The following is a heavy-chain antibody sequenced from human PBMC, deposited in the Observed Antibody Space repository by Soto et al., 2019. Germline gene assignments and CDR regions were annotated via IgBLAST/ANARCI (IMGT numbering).Heavy chain of an antibody. CDR3: ATYDVGTIIQDY. J-gene: IGHJ4*02. D-gene: IGHD2-21*02. Sequence: QVQLQQWGAGLLKRSETLSLTCAISGGSSSSHSKSWGRQPPGKRLEWIGEIHHDGSTNYNPSLKNRVTISENTSQNHFSLELSSVTAADTAVYYCATYDVGTIIQDYWGQGTLVTVSS. CDR1: GGSSSSHS. V-gene: IGHV4-34*01. CDR2: IHHDGST.